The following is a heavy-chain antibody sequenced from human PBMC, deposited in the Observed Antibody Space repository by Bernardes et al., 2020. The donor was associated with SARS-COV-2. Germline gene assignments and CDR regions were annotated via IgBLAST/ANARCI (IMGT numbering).Heavy chain of an antibody. D-gene: IGHD2-2*01. CDR3: GRDFIRSTSCLMGY. J-gene: IGHJ4*02. Sequence: ASVKVSCKASGYTFTSYGFSWVRQAPGQGLEWMGWISGHNGYTSYAPKFKGRVTLTLDTSTSTAYMELTNLRSDDTAVYYCGRDFIRSTSCLMGYWGQGTPVTVSS. V-gene: IGHV1-18*01. CDR1: GYTFTSYG. CDR2: ISGHNGYT.